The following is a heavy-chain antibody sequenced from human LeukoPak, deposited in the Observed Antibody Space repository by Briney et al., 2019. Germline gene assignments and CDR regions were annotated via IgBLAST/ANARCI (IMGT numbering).Heavy chain of an antibody. CDR1: GYTFTSYG. Sequence: ASVKVSCKASGYTFTSYGISWVRQAPGQGLEWMGWISAYNGNTNYAQKLQGRVTMTTDTSTSTAYMELRSLRSDDTAVYYCARERKKTGTFNWFDPWGQGTLVTVSS. CDR2: ISAYNGNT. D-gene: IGHD1-1*01. CDR3: ARERKKTGTFNWFDP. J-gene: IGHJ5*02. V-gene: IGHV1-18*01.